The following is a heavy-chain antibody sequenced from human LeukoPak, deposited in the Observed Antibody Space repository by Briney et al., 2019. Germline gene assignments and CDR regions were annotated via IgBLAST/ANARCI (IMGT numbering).Heavy chain of an antibody. CDR2: IWYDGSNK. CDR1: GFTFSTYG. J-gene: IGHJ4*02. Sequence: GGSLRLSCVASGFTFSTYGMHWVRQAPGKGLEWVAVIWYDGSNKYYADSVKGRFTISRDNSKNTLYLQMSSLRADDTAVYYCVRGTGYWGQGTLVTVSS. CDR3: VRGTGY. V-gene: IGHV3-33*01.